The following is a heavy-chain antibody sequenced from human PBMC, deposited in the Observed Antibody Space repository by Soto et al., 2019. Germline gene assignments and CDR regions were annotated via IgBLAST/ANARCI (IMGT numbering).Heavy chain of an antibody. CDR2: IWYDGSNK. V-gene: IGHV3-33*01. D-gene: IGHD3-3*01. CDR3: ARDTYYDFWSGPGGHYYYYGMDV. J-gene: IGHJ6*02. Sequence: GGSLRLSCAASGFTFSSYGMHWVRQAPGKGLEWVAVIWYDGSNKYYADSVKGRFTISRDNSKNTLYLQMNSLRAEDTAVYYCARDTYYDFWSGPGGHYYYYGMDVWGQGTTVTVSS. CDR1: GFTFSSYG.